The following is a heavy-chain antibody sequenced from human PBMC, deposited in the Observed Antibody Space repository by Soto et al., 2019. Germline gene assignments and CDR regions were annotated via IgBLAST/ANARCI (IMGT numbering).Heavy chain of an antibody. CDR3: ARQGANYDY. D-gene: IGHD1-7*01. Sequence: SETLSLTCTVSGGSIGSYYWSWIRQPPGKGLEWIGYIYYSGSTNYNPSLKSRVTISVDTSKNQFSLKLSSVTAADTAVYYCARQGANYDYWGQGTLVSVSS. CDR1: GGSIGSYY. J-gene: IGHJ4*02. CDR2: IYYSGST. V-gene: IGHV4-59*08.